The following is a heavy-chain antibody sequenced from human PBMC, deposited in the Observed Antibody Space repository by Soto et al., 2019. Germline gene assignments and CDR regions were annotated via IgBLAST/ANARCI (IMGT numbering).Heavy chain of an antibody. V-gene: IGHV3-21*01. CDR3: ARDIAPTVTTPFDY. D-gene: IGHD4-17*01. J-gene: IGHJ4*02. CDR1: GFTFSSYS. Sequence: EVQLVESGGGLVKPGGSLRLSCAASGFTFSSYSMNWVRQAPGKGLEWVSSISSSSSYIYYADSVKGRFTISRDNXXNSLYLQMNSLRAEDTAVYYCARDIAPTVTTPFDYWGQGTLVTVSS. CDR2: ISSSSSYI.